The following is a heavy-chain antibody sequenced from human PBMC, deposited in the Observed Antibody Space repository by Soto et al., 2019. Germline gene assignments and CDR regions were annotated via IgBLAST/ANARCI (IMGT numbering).Heavy chain of an antibody. CDR2: ISWNSGSI. CDR1: GFTFDAYA. CDR3: AKDIVPYSSSAGRDI. Sequence: EVQLVESGGGLVQPGRSLRLSCAASGFTFDAYAMHWVRQAPGKGLEWVSGISWNSGSIGYADSVKGRFTISRDNAKNSLYLQMNSLRAEDTALYYCAKDIVPYSSSAGRDIWGQGTMVTVSS. J-gene: IGHJ3*02. V-gene: IGHV3-9*01. D-gene: IGHD6-6*01.